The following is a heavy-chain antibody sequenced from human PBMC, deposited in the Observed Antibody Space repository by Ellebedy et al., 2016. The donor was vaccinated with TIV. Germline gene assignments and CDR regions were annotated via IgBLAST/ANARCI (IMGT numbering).Heavy chain of an antibody. CDR3: ARHGGWCFDS. J-gene: IGHJ4*02. D-gene: IGHD6-19*01. CDR1: GFAFSHNW. Sequence: GGSLRLXXSASGFAFSHNWMGWVRQAPGKGLEWVANINQDGGDTYYVDSVKGRFTISRDNAKNSLYLQMSSLRAEDTAVYYCARHGGWCFDSWGQGTLVTVSS. V-gene: IGHV3-7*01. CDR2: INQDGGDT.